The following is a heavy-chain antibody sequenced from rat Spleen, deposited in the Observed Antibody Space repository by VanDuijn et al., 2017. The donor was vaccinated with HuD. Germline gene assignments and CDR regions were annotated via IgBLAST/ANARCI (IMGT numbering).Heavy chain of an antibody. V-gene: IGHV5-31*01. CDR1: GFTFNNYW. CDR3: TSFITTVVTDSYWYFDF. D-gene: IGHD1-1*01. Sequence: EVQLVESGGGLVQPGRSLKLSCVASGFTFNNYWMTWIRQAPGKGLEWVASITNTGGSTYYPDSVKGRFTISRDNAKSTLYLQMNSLRSEETATYYCTSFITTVVTDSYWYFDFWGPGTMVTVSS. J-gene: IGHJ1*01. CDR2: ITNTGGST.